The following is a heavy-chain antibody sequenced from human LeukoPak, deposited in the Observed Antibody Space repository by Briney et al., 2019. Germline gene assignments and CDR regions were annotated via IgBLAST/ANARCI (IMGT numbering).Heavy chain of an antibody. CDR1: GGTFSSYA. CDR3: ARDHGGKWLKPPFDY. CDR2: IIPILGIA. D-gene: IGHD3-22*01. Sequence: GASVKVSCKASGGTFSSYAISWVRQAPGQGLEWMGRIIPILGIANYAQKFQGRVTITADKSTSTAYMELSSLRSEDTAVYYCARDHGGKWLKPPFDYWGQGTLVTVSS. J-gene: IGHJ4*02. V-gene: IGHV1-69*04.